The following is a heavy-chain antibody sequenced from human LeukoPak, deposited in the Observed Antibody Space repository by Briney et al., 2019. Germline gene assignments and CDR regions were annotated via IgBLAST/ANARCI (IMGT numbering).Heavy chain of an antibody. V-gene: IGHV4-34*01. CDR1: GGSFSGYY. Sequence: SETLSLTCAVSGGSFSGYYWSWIRQPPGKGLEWIGEINHSGSSNYNPSLKSRVTISVDTSNNQFSLKLNSMTAADTAVYYCARGREIGYQLPLDYWGQGTLVTVSS. J-gene: IGHJ4*02. CDR2: INHSGSS. CDR3: ARGREIGYQLPLDY. D-gene: IGHD2-2*01.